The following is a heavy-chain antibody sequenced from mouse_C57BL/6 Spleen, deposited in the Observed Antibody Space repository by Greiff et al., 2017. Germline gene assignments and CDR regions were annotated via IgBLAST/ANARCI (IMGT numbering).Heavy chain of an antibody. CDR3: ARDGNYDGSSIDY. D-gene: IGHD1-1*01. Sequence: QVQLQQPGAELVKPGASVKLSCKASGYTFTSYWMHWVKQRPGQGLEWIGMIHPNSGSTNYNEKFKSKDTLTVDKSSSTAYMQLSSLTSEDSAVXYCARDGNYDGSSIDYWGQGTTLTVSS. CDR2: IHPNSGST. V-gene: IGHV1-64*01. CDR1: GYTFTSYW. J-gene: IGHJ2*01.